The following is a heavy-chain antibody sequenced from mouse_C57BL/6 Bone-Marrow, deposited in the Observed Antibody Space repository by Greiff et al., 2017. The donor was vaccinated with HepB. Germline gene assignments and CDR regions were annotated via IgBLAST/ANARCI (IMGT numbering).Heavy chain of an antibody. CDR3: ARGTDYYGSSYAMDY. CDR2: INPNNGGT. D-gene: IGHD1-1*01. CDR1: GYTFTDYY. V-gene: IGHV1-26*01. J-gene: IGHJ4*01. Sequence: VQLQQSGPELVKPGASVKISCKASGYTFTDYYMNWVKQSHGKSLEWIGDINPNNGGTSYNQKFKGKATLTVDKSSSTAYMELRSLTSEDSAVYYCARGTDYYGSSYAMDYWGQGTSVTVSS.